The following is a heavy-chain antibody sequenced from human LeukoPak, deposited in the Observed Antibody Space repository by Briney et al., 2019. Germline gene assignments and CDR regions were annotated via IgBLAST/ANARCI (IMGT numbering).Heavy chain of an antibody. V-gene: IGHV1-58*02. CDR1: GFTSTTST. CDR3: AADQPRYPDAFDI. CDR2: IVVGSGDT. D-gene: IGHD1-1*01. J-gene: IGHJ3*02. Sequence: SVKVSCKASGFTSTTSTMQWVRQARGQRLEWIGWIVVGSGDTNYAEKSQERVTITRDMSTSTVYMELSSLRSDDTAVYYCAADQPRYPDAFDIWGQGTMVTVSS.